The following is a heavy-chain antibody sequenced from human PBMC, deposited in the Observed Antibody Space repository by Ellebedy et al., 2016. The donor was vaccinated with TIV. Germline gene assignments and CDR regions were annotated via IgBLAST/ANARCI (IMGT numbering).Heavy chain of an antibody. Sequence: GESLKISCAASGFTFTSYGMHWVRQAPGKGLEWVAAISYDGSEKYYAASVQGRFTISSDNSKNTLYLQMNSLPAEDTAVYYCARDQLRCGGDCYSAPRYYFDYWGQGTLVTVSS. D-gene: IGHD2-21*02. CDR2: ISYDGSEK. CDR3: ARDQLRCGGDCYSAPRYYFDY. CDR1: GFTFTSYG. V-gene: IGHV3-30*03. J-gene: IGHJ4*02.